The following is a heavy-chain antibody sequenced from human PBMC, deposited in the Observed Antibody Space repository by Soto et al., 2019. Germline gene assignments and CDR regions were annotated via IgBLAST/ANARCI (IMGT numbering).Heavy chain of an antibody. Sequence: EVQLVESGGGLVQPGGSLKLSCAASGFTFSGSAMHWVRQASGKGLQWVGRIRSKANSYATSYDASVKGRFTISRDDSKNTAYLQMNSLRTEDTAVYYCTRRYFYDSSGYYMEDYWGQGTLVTVSS. CDR2: IRSKANSYAT. CDR1: GFTFSGSA. J-gene: IGHJ4*02. V-gene: IGHV3-73*02. D-gene: IGHD3-22*01. CDR3: TRRYFYDSSGYYMEDY.